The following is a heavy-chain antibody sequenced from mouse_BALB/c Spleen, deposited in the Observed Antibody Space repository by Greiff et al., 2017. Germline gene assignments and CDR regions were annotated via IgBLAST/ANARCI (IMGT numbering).Heavy chain of an antibody. CDR2: IRSKSNNYAT. D-gene: IGHD2-14*01. J-gene: IGHJ2*01. CDR1: GFTFNTYA. Sequence: EVQGVESGGGLVQPKGSLKLSCAASGFTFNTYAMNWVRQAPGKGLEWVARIRSKSNNYATYYADSVKDRFTISRDDSQSMLYLQMNNLKTEDTAMYYCVRHRTSGYFDYWGQGTTLTVSS. CDR3: VRHRTSGYFDY. V-gene: IGHV10-1*02.